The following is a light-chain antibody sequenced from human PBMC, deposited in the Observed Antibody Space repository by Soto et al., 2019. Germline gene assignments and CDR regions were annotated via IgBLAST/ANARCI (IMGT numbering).Light chain of an antibody. CDR2: DAS. CDR1: HSISTW. V-gene: IGKV1-5*01. CDR3: QQYNSYSRT. Sequence: DTQMTQSPSTLSASVGDRVTITCRASHSISTWLAWYQQKPGKAPKLLIYDASNLESGVPSRFTGSGSGTEFTLIISRLQPDDFATYYCQQYNSYSRTFGQGTKVEIK. J-gene: IGKJ1*01.